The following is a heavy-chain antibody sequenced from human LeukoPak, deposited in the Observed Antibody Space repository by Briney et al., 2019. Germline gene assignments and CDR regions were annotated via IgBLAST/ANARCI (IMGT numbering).Heavy chain of an antibody. Sequence: ASVKVSCKASGYTFTGYYLHWVRQAPGQGLEWMGWINPNSGGTNYAQKFQGRVTMTRDTSISTAYMELSRLRSDDTAVYYCARYRYCSGGSCDDLFDYWGQGTLVTVSS. V-gene: IGHV1-2*02. D-gene: IGHD2-15*01. J-gene: IGHJ4*02. CDR2: INPNSGGT. CDR3: ARYRYCSGGSCDDLFDY. CDR1: GYTFTGYY.